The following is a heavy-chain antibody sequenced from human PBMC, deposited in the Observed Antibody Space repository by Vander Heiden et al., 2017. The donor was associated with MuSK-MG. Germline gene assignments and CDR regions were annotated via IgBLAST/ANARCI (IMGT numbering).Heavy chain of an antibody. CDR1: GGTFSSYA. V-gene: IGHV1-69*12. Sequence: QVQLVQSGAEVKKPGSSVKVSCTASGGTFSSYAISWVRQAPGQGLEWMGGIIPIFGKANYAQNVQGRVPITADESMCTPYMEMRSMSSEDTAVYCCARDLMVMSYDGDYWGQGTLVTVSS. J-gene: IGHJ4*02. D-gene: IGHD5-18*01. CDR3: ARDLMVMSYDGDY. CDR2: IIPIFGKA.